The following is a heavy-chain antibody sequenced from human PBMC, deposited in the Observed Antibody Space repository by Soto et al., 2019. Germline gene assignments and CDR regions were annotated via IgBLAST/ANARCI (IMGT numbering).Heavy chain of an antibody. Sequence: SLKVDCKTAGHTFSSYAISCGRQTNGQGLEWIGGIIPIFGTANYAQKFQGRVTITADESTSTAYMELSSLRSEDTAVYYCARLYSGYDYSVFFMWFDTWGQGTLVTVSS. CDR1: GHTFSSYA. J-gene: IGHJ5*02. D-gene: IGHD5-12*01. CDR2: IIPIFGTA. CDR3: ARLYSGYDYSVFFMWFDT. V-gene: IGHV1-69*13.